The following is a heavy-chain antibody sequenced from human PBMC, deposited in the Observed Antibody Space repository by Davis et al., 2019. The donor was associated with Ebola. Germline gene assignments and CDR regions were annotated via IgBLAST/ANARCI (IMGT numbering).Heavy chain of an antibody. Sequence: GGSLRLSCTASGFTFSSYAMSWVRQAPGRGLEWVSGISSGSGRRDYADSVKGRFTISRDNSKNTLYLQMNSLRAEDTAVYYCARAPSSSYGLDVWGQGTTVTVSS. D-gene: IGHD6-6*01. J-gene: IGHJ6*02. CDR3: ARAPSSSYGLDV. CDR2: ISSGSGRR. V-gene: IGHV3-23*01. CDR1: GFTFSSYA.